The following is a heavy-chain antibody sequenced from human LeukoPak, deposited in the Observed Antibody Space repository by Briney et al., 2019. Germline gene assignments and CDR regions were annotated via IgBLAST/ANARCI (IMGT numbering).Heavy chain of an antibody. Sequence: GGSLRLSCAASGFTFSSYSMNWVRQAPGKGLEWVSYISSSSSTIYYADSVKGRFTISRDNAKNSLYLQMNSLRAEDTAVYYYARDSPGGYYYDSSGYYDYWGQGTLVTVSS. V-gene: IGHV3-48*04. CDR2: ISSSSSTI. CDR3: ARDSPGGYYYDSSGYYDY. CDR1: GFTFSSYS. D-gene: IGHD3-22*01. J-gene: IGHJ4*02.